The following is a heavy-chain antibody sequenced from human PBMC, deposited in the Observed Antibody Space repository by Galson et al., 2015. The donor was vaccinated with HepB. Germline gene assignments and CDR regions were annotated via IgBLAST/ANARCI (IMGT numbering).Heavy chain of an antibody. CDR2: INSDGSST. J-gene: IGHJ3*02. CDR1: GFTFSSYW. CDR3: ARASHENYDILTGYPPYDAFDI. D-gene: IGHD3-9*01. Sequence: SLRLSCAASGFTFSSYWMHWVRQAPGKGLVWVSRINSDGSSTSYADSVKGRFTISRDNAKNTLYLQMNSLRAEDTAVYYCARASHENYDILTGYPPYDAFDIWSQGTMVTVSS. V-gene: IGHV3-74*01.